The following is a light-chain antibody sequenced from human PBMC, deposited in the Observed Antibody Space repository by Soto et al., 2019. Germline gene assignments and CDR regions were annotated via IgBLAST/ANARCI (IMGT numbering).Light chain of an antibody. CDR1: SSNIGARYD. V-gene: IGLV1-40*01. Sequence: QSALTQPPSVSGAPGQRVTISCTGSSSNIGARYDVHWYQQLPGTAPKLLIYGNINRPSGVPDRFSGSKSGTSVSLAITGLQAEDEADYYCQSYDRSLSGYVFGTGTKVTVL. CDR2: GNI. CDR3: QSYDRSLSGYV. J-gene: IGLJ1*01.